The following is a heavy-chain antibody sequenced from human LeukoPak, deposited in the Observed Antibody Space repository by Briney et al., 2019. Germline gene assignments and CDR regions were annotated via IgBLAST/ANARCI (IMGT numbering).Heavy chain of an antibody. V-gene: IGHV4-30-2*01. CDR3: ARAGSTVVTPFDY. Sequence: PSQTLSLTCAVSGGSISSGGYSWSWIRQPPGKGLEWIGYIYHSGSTYYNPSLKSRVTISVDRSKNQFSLKLSSVTAADTAVYYCARAGSTVVTPFDYWGQGTLVTVSS. J-gene: IGHJ4*02. CDR2: IYHSGST. CDR1: GGSISSGGYS. D-gene: IGHD4-23*01.